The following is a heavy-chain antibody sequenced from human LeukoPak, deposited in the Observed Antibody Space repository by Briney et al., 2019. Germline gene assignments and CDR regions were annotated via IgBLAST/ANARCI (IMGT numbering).Heavy chain of an antibody. V-gene: IGHV3-74*01. CDR2: ISSDGSST. CDR3: ARDKVSNYVFDY. J-gene: IGHJ4*02. CDR1: GFTFSSYW. Sequence: GGSLRLSCAASGFTFSSYWMHWVRQSPGKGLVWVSHISSDGSSTSYADSVKGRFTISRDNAKNTLYLQMNRLRAEDTAVYYCARDKVSNYVFDYWGQGTLVTVSS. D-gene: IGHD4-11*01.